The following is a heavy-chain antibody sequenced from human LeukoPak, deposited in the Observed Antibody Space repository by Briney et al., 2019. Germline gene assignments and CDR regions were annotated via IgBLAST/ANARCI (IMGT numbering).Heavy chain of an antibody. J-gene: IGHJ4*02. CDR2: IYYSGST. CDR3: ARHGNYYDSSGYNYYFDY. D-gene: IGHD3-22*01. V-gene: IGHV4-59*08. CDR1: GVSISSYY. Sequence: PSETLSLTCTVSGVSISSYYWXWIRXPPGKXXEWIGNIYYSGSTKYNPSLKSRVTISVDTSKNHFSLKLSSVTAADTAVYYCARHGNYYDSSGYNYYFDYWGQGTLGTVSS.